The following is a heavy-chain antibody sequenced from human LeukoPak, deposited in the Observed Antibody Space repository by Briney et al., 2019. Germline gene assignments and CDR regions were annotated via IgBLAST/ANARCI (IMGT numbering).Heavy chain of an antibody. D-gene: IGHD3-10*01. CDR1: VYTFTGYY. Sequence: GASVKVSCKASVYTFTGYYMHWVRQAPGQGLEWMGWINPNSGGTNYAQKFQGRVTMTRDTSISTAYMELSRLRSDDTAVYYCARAHLRISGYYYMDVWGKGTTVTVSS. V-gene: IGHV1-2*02. J-gene: IGHJ6*03. CDR2: INPNSGGT. CDR3: ARAHLRISGYYYMDV.